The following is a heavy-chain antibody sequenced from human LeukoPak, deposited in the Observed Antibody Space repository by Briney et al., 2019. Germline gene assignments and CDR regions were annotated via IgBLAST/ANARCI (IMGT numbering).Heavy chain of an antibody. CDR2: IRYDGSDK. D-gene: IGHD6-19*01. CDR3: AKGYGYSSGLKDY. V-gene: IGHV3-30*02. CDR1: GFIFTDYG. Sequence: GGSLRLSCAASGFIFTDYGMHWVRQAPGKGLEWLTFIRYDGSDKYYADSVKGRFTISRDNSKNTLYLQMNSLTSEDTAVYYCAKGYGYSSGLKDYWGQGTLVTVSS. J-gene: IGHJ4*02.